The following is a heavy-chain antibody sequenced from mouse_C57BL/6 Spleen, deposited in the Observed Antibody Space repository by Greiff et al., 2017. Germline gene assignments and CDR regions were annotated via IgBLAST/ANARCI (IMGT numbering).Heavy chain of an antibody. J-gene: IGHJ2*01. CDR3: ARGVGADFDY. V-gene: IGHV1-61*01. CDR1: GYTFTSYW. CDR2: IYPSDSET. Sequence: QVQLQQSGAELVRPGSSVKLSCKASGYTFTSYWMDWVKQRPGQGLEWIGNIYPSDSETHYNQKFKDKATLTVDKSSSTAYMQLSSLTSEDSAVYYCARGVGADFDYWGQGTTLTVSS.